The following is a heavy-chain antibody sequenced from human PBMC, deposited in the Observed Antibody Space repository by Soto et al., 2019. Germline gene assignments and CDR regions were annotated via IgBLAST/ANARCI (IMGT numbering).Heavy chain of an antibody. CDR3: ASLLPGALWFGELSPEMWFDI. J-gene: IGHJ3*02. D-gene: IGHD3-10*01. CDR1: GYTFTSYG. CDR2: ISAYNGNT. V-gene: IGHV1-18*01. Sequence: ASVKVSCKASGYTFTSYGISWVRQAPGQGLEWMGWISAYNGNTNYAQKLQGRVTMTTDTSTSTAYMELRSLRSDDTAVYYCASLLPGALWFGELSPEMWFDIWGQGTMVTVSS.